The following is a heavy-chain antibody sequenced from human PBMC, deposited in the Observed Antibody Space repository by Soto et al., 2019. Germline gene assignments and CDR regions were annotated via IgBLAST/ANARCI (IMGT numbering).Heavy chain of an antibody. CDR1: GFTFSSSW. J-gene: IGHJ4*02. V-gene: IGHV3-7*01. D-gene: IGHD5-18*01. CDR2: IKEDGSEK. Sequence: EVQLVESGGGLVQPGGSLRLSCAASGFTFSSSWMNWVRQAPGKGLEWVAGIKEDGSEKYYVDIVKGRFTISRDNVENSLYLQMNSRRGEDSAVYFCARDRGYSPYDYWGRGTLVTVSS. CDR3: ARDRGYSPYDY.